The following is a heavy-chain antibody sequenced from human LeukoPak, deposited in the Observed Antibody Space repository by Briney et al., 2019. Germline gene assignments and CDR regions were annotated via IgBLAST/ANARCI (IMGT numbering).Heavy chain of an antibody. CDR2: IYYSGST. V-gene: IGHV4-39*07. CDR1: GGSISSSGYY. CDR3: ARDRRYYGSGSYIFDY. J-gene: IGHJ4*02. D-gene: IGHD3-10*01. Sequence: SETLSLTCTVSGGSISSSGYYWGWIRQPPGKGLEWIGSIYYSGSTYYNPSLKSRVTISVDTSKNQFSLKLSSVTAADTAVYYCARDRRYYGSGSYIFDYWGQGTLVTVSS.